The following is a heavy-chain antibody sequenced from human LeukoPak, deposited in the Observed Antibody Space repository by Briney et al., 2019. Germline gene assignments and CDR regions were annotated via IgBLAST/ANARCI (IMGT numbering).Heavy chain of an antibody. CDR2: IISIFDTA. J-gene: IGHJ6*03. D-gene: IGHD3-10*01. Sequence: SVKLSCKASGGTFNIYDNSWVRQPPGQALEWMGGIISIFDTANYAHKIQGRVTITTDESTSTAYMELSSLRSEDTAVYYCASVTMVRGVILDYYYYYMDVWGKGTTVTVSS. CDR1: GGTFNIYD. V-gene: IGHV1-69*05. CDR3: ASVTMVRGVILDYYYYYMDV.